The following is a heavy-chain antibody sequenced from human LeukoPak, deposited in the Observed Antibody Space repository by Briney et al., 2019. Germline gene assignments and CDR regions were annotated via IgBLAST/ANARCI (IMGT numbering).Heavy chain of an antibody. J-gene: IGHJ4*02. CDR3: ASGYDYVWGSYRYTGAYFDY. D-gene: IGHD3-16*02. V-gene: IGHV4-61*02. Sequence: SQTLSLTCTVSGGSISSGSYYWSWIRQPAGKGLEWIGRIYTSGSTNYNPSLKSRVTISVDTSKNQFSLKLSSVTAADTAVYYCASGYDYVWGSYRYTGAYFDYWGQGTLVSVSS. CDR2: IYTSGST. CDR1: GGSISSGSYY.